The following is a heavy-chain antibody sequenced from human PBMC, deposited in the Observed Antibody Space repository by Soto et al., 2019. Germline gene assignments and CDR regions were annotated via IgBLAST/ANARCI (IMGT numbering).Heavy chain of an antibody. CDR2: ISAHNGNT. Sequence: QVHLVQSGAEVKKPGASVKVSCKGSGYTFTSYGITWVRQAPGQGLEWMGWISAHNGNTNYAQKLQGRVTVNRDTSASTASMELTSLRSDDTAVYSCARGRYGDYWGQGALVTVSS. D-gene: IGHD1-1*01. V-gene: IGHV1-18*01. CDR1: GYTFTSYG. CDR3: ARGRYGDY. J-gene: IGHJ4*02.